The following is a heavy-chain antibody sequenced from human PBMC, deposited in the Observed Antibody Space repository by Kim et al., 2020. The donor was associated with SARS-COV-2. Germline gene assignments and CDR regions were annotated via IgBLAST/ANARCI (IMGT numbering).Heavy chain of an antibody. J-gene: IGHJ4*02. CDR2: IYSGGSST. Sequence: GGSLRLSCAASGFTFSSYAMSWVRQAPGKGLEWVSVIYSGGSSTYYADSVKGRFTISRDNSKNTLYLQMNSLRAEDTAVYYCAIHGDYVHSPGWGQGTLVTVSS. V-gene: IGHV3-23*03. D-gene: IGHD4-17*01. CDR3: AIHGDYVHSPG. CDR1: GFTFSSYA.